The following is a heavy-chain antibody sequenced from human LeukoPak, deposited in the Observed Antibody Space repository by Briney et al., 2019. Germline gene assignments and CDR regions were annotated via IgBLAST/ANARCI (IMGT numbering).Heavy chain of an antibody. V-gene: IGHV1-69*05. Sequence: SVKVSCKASGGTFSSYAISWVRQAPGQGLEWMERIIPIFGTANYAQKFQGRVTITTDESTSTAYMELSSLRSEDTAVYYCARVHEELKGTTYDYWGQGTLVTISS. CDR1: GGTFSSYA. J-gene: IGHJ4*02. CDR3: ARVHEELKGTTYDY. CDR2: IIPIFGTA. D-gene: IGHD3-10*01.